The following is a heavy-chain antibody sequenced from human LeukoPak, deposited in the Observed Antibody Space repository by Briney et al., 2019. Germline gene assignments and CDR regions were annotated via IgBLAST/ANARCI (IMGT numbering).Heavy chain of an antibody. CDR2: IRHDGNKK. J-gene: IGHJ4*02. CDR1: GFTFSRHS. CDR3: VKDNPLDY. V-gene: IGHV3-30*02. Sequence: GGSLRLSCAASGFTFSRHSINWVRQAPGKGLDWVAFIRHDGNKKLYADSVKGRFTISRDNSKNTLYLYVNSLRPDDSAVYYCVKDNPLDYWGQGTLVIVSS.